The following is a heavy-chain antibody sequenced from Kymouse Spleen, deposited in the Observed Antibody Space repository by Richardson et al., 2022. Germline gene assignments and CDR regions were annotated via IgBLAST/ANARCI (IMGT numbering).Heavy chain of an antibody. Sequence: EVQLVESGGGLVKPGGSLRLSCAASGFTFSSYSMNWVRQAPGKGLEWVSSISSSSSYIYYADSVKGRFTISRDNAKNSLYLQMNSLRAEDTAVYYCARDYDILTGYYNVNYYYYGMDVWGQGTTVTVSS. J-gene: IGHJ6*02. CDR2: ISSSSSYI. V-gene: IGHV3-21*03. CDR3: ARDYDILTGYYNVNYYYYGMDV. CDR1: GFTFSSYS. D-gene: IGHD3-9*01.